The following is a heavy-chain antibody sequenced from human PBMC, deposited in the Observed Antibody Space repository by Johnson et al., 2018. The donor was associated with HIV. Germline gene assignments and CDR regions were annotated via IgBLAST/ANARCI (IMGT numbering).Heavy chain of an antibody. Sequence: VQLVESGGGLVKPGGSLRLSCAASGFTFSSYGMSWVRQAPGKGLEWVSAISGRGGSTYYADFVKVRFTISRDNSKNTLYLQMNSLRAEDTAVYYCAKDRGSPGIPAAFDSWGQGTMVTVSS. CDR1: GFTFSSYG. CDR3: AKDRGSPGIPAAFDS. CDR2: ISGRGGST. V-gene: IGHV3-23*04. J-gene: IGHJ3*02. D-gene: IGHD1-26*01.